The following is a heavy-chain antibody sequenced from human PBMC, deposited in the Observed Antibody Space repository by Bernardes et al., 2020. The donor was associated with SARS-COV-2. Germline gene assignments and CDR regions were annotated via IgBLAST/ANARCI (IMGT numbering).Heavy chain of an antibody. CDR1: GFTFDDYA. CDR3: ATLVPAANSPWGMDV. CDR2: ISWNSGSI. V-gene: IGHV3-9*01. D-gene: IGHD2-2*01. J-gene: IGHJ6*02. Sequence: GGSLRLSCAASGFTFDDYAMHWVRQAPGKGLEWVSGISWNSGSIGYADSVKGRFTISRDNAKNSLYLQMNSLRAEDTALYYCATLVPAANSPWGMDVWGQGTTVTVSS.